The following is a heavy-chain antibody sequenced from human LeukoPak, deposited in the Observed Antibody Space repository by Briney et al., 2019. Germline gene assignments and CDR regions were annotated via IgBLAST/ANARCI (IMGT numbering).Heavy chain of an antibody. D-gene: IGHD3-22*01. CDR3: ARHDSSGEFDY. Sequence: SETLSLTCSVSGXSISDYYGSWIRQPPGKGQEWIGFIYYSGSTNYSPSLKSRVTISVDTSKNQFSLKLTSVTAADTAAYYCARHDSSGEFDYWGQGILVTVSS. CDR2: IYYSGST. J-gene: IGHJ4*02. CDR1: GXSISDYY. V-gene: IGHV4-59*08.